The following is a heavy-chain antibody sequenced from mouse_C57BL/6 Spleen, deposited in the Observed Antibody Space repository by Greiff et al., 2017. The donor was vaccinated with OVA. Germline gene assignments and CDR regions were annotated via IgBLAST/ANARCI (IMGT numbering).Heavy chain of an antibody. J-gene: IGHJ1*03. V-gene: IGHV5-17*01. CDR2: ISSGSSTI. D-gene: IGHD2-4*01. CDR1: GFTFSDYG. CDR3: ARNYDYWYFDV. Sequence: DVMLVESGGGLVKPGGSLKLSCAASGFTFSDYGMHWVRQAPEKGLEWVAYISSGSSTIYYADTVKGRFTISRDNAKNTLFLQMTSLRSEDTAMYYCARNYDYWYFDVWGTGTTVTVSS.